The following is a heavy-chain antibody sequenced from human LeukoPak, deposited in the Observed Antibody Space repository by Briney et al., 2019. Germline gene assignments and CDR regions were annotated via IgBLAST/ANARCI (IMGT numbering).Heavy chain of an antibody. V-gene: IGHV4-39*01. J-gene: IGHJ4*02. CDR1: GASVSSSNYY. CDR2: IYSSGNT. CDR3: AKSNGYGLIDY. D-gene: IGHD5-12*01. Sequence: PSETLSLTCAVSGASVSSSNYYWGWVRQSPGKGLEWIGNIYSSGNTYYNASLKSRVTMYIDTSKNQFSLKLSSVTAADTAMYYCAKSNGYGLIDYWGQGTLVTVSS.